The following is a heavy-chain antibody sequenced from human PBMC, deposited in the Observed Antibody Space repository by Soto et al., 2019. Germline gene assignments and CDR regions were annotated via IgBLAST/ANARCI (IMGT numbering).Heavy chain of an antibody. Sequence: GGSLRLSCAASGFTFSSYAMSWVRQAPGKGLEWVSAISGSGGRTYYAGSVKGRFTISRDNSKNTLYLQMNSLRAEDTAVYYCAKAISRPSVYYFDYWGQGTLVTVSS. CDR1: GFTFSSYA. CDR2: ISGSGGRT. CDR3: AKAISRPSVYYFDY. D-gene: IGHD6-19*01. V-gene: IGHV3-23*01. J-gene: IGHJ4*02.